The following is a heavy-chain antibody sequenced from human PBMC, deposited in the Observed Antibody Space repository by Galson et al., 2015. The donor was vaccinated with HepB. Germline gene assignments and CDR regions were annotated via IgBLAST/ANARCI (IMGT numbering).Heavy chain of an antibody. Sequence: SLRLSCAASGFIFSSYGMHWVRQAPGKGLEWVAVVSYDGSTKYYADSVKGRFTISRDNSKNTLYLQMNSLRAEDTAIYYCSKHPSQYSSSDYWGQGTLVTVSS. CDR3: SKHPSQYSSSDY. J-gene: IGHJ4*02. V-gene: IGHV3-30*18. D-gene: IGHD6-6*01. CDR1: GFIFSSYG. CDR2: VSYDGSTK.